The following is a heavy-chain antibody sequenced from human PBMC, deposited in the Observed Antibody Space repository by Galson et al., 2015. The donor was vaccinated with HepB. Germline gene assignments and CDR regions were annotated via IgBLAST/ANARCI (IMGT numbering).Heavy chain of an antibody. CDR2: ISLYNDNA. D-gene: IGHD1-26*01. CDR3: ARARYSTSPPDY. J-gene: IGHJ4*02. Sequence: SVKVSCKASRFSLSNYGTTWVRQAPGQGLEWMAWISLYNDNAIYVERLQGRVTVTTDTSTNTVYMEMKSLRSDDTAVYYCARARYSTSPPDYWGQGTLVTVSS. CDR1: RFSLSNYG. V-gene: IGHV1-18*01.